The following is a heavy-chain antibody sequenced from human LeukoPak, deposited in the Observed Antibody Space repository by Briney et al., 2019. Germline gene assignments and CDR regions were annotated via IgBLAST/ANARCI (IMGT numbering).Heavy chain of an antibody. V-gene: IGHV1-69*04. J-gene: IGHJ4*02. CDR2: IIPILCIA. Sequence: VASVKVSCKASGGTFSSYAISWVRQAPGQGLEWMGRIIPILCIANYAQKFQGRVTITADKSTSTAYMELSSLRSEDTAVYYCARDATMVRGVIGIDYWGQGTLVTVSS. CDR1: GGTFSSYA. CDR3: ARDATMVRGVIGIDY. D-gene: IGHD3-10*01.